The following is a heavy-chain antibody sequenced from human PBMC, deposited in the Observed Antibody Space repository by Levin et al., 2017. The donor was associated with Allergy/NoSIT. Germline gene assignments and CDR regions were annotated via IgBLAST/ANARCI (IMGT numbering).Heavy chain of an antibody. D-gene: IGHD6-19*01. V-gene: IGHV3-15*07. CDR2: IKSKTDGGTT. CDR3: TTNNGSGWYYYYYGMDV. J-gene: IGHJ6*02. Sequence: GGSLRLSCAASGFTFSNAWMNWVRQAPGKGLEWVGRIKSKTDGGTTDYAAPVKGRFTISRDDSKNTLYLQMNSLKTEDTAVYYCTTNNGSGWYYYYYGMDVWGQGTTVTVSS. CDR1: GFTFSNAW.